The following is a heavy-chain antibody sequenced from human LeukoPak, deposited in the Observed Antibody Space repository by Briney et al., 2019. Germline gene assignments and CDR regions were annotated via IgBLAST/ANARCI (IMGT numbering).Heavy chain of an antibody. CDR1: GGSISSYY. CDR2: IYTSGST. D-gene: IGHD1-1*01. Sequence: PSETLSLTCTVSGGSISSYYWSWIRQPAGKGLEWIGRIYTSGSTNYNPSLKSRVTMSVDTSKNQFSLKLSSVTAADTAVYYCARDRGGGSYKRYYYYYMDVWGKGTTVTVSS. CDR3: ARDRGGGSYKRYYYYYMDV. J-gene: IGHJ6*03. V-gene: IGHV4-4*07.